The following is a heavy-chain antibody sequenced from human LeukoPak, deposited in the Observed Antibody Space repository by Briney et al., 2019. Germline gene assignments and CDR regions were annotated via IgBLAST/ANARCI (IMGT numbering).Heavy chain of an antibody. J-gene: IGHJ4*02. Sequence: PGGSLRLSCSTSGFTFGDYAMSWVRPAPGKGLEWVGFIQAKAYGGATKYAASVNGRFSIPRDDSQSIANLQMNDLKTEDTAVYYCTRAPHPRCSSSGCYLDYWGQGTLVTVSS. CDR3: TRAPHPRCSSSGCYLDY. CDR1: GFTFGDYA. D-gene: IGHD2-2*01. CDR2: IQAKAYGGAT. V-gene: IGHV3-49*04.